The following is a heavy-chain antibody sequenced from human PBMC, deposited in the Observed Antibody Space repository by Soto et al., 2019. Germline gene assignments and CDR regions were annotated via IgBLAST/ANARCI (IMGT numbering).Heavy chain of an antibody. CDR2: TYPGASDT. CDR1: GYSFTTFW. D-gene: IGHD6-13*01. J-gene: IGHJ6*02. Sequence: ESLKISCEGSGYSFTTFWIAWVRQMPGKGLQWMGITYPGASDTRYSPSFRGQITISVDKSISTVYLQWGSLKASDTAMYYCARTSAAGKYYYAMDVWGQGTTVTVSS. CDR3: ARTSAAGKYYYAMDV. V-gene: IGHV5-51*01.